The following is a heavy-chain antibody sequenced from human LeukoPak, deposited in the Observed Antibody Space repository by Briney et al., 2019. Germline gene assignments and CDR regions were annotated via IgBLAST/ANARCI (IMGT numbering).Heavy chain of an antibody. CDR2: FKTKYNQV. D-gene: IGHD4-11*01. CDR1: GFTFSDYA. CDR3: ARSVPDYTRFDY. Sequence: GGSLGLSCVASGFTFSDYAMNWVRQAPGKGLEWVSTFKTKYNQVYYAESVRGRFTISTDNSRNTVFLQMNSLRADDTALYYCARSVPDYTRFDYWGQGALVTVSS. J-gene: IGHJ4*02. V-gene: IGHV3-23*05.